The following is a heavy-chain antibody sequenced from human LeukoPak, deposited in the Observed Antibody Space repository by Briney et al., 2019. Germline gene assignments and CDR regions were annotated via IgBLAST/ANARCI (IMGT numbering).Heavy chain of an antibody. J-gene: IGHJ4*02. D-gene: IGHD5-12*01. CDR2: ISSSSNYA. Sequence: GGSLRLSCAASGFTFSDSYMSWIRQAPGKGLEWVSYISSSSNYANYADSVKSRFTISRDNAKNSLYLQMISLRAEDTAVYYCARGIEATRRSAATCNYFDHWGQGTLVTVSS. CDR1: GFTFSDSY. V-gene: IGHV3-11*06. CDR3: ARGIEATRRSAATCNYFDH.